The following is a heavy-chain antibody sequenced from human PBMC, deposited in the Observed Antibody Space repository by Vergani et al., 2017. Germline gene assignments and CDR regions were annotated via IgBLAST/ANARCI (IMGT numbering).Heavy chain of an antibody. V-gene: IGHV3-23*04. CDR3: ARNYDFWSGRHYYYYYYMDV. Sequence: EVQLVESGGGLVKPGGSLRLSCAASGFTFSSYSMNWVRQAPGKGLEWVSAISGSGGSTYYADSVKGRFTISRDNSKNTLYLQMNSLKAEDTAVYYCARNYDFWSGRHYYYYYYMDVWGKGTTVTVSS. J-gene: IGHJ6*03. CDR1: GFTFSSYS. D-gene: IGHD3-3*01. CDR2: ISGSGGST.